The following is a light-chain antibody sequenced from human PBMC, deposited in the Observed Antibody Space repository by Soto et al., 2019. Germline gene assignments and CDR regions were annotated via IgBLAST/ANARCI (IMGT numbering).Light chain of an antibody. J-gene: IGKJ1*01. Sequence: EIVLTQSAGTLSLSPGERATLSCRASQSVSSSYLAWYQQKPGQAPRLLIYGASSRATGIPDRFSGSGSGTDFTLTISRLEPEDFAVYYCQLYGSSPMTFGQGTKVDIK. CDR3: QLYGSSPMT. CDR1: QSVSSSY. V-gene: IGKV3-20*01. CDR2: GAS.